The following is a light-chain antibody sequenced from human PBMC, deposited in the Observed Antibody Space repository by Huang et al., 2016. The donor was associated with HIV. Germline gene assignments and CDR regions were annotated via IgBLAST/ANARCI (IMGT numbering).Light chain of an antibody. J-gene: IGKJ3*01. CDR3: QQSYSTLLFT. CDR1: PSIKKY. CDR2: GAS. V-gene: IGKV1-39*01. Sequence: DIQMTQSPSSLSASVGVRVTITCRASPSIKKYLNWYQQKPGKAPKRLIYGASSVQSGVPSRFSGSGSGTDFTLTISSLQPEDFATYYCQQSYSTLLFTFGPGTKVDI.